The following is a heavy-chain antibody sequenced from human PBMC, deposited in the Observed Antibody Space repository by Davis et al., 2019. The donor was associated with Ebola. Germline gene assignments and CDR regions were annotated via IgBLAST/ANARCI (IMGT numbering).Heavy chain of an antibody. J-gene: IGHJ4*02. CDR2: ITHSGST. Sequence: MPGGSLRLSCAVYGGSFSGYYWSWIRQPPGKGLEWIGEITHSGSTNYNPSLKSRVTISINTSKNQFSLKLSSVTAADTAVYYCARGRGNGYSGYRRAFDYWGQGALVTVSS. D-gene: IGHD5-12*01. CDR3: ARGRGNGYSGYRRAFDY. CDR1: GGSFSGYY. V-gene: IGHV4-34*01.